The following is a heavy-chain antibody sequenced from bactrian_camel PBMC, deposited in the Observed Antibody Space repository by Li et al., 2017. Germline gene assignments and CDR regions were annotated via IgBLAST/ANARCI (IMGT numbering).Heavy chain of an antibody. D-gene: IGHD6*01. J-gene: IGHJ4*01. V-gene: IGHV3S25*01. Sequence: QLVESGGDMVQPGGSLTLSCAASGFTFTNYWMHWVRQGPGKGLEWVSSSSSGALSLVYADSVKGRFSISRDNAKNTVYLLTNSLKPEDTAMYYCTKRISVYGGNWRQNYWGQGTQVTVS. CDR3: TKRISVYGGNWRQNY. CDR2: SSSGALSL. CDR1: GFTFTNYW.